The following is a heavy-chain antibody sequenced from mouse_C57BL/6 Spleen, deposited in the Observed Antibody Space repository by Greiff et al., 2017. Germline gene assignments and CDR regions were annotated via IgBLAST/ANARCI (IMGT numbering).Heavy chain of an antibody. V-gene: IGHV14-2*01. J-gene: IGHJ1*03. CDR3: ASDDAGSKYGYWYFDV. D-gene: IGHD2-5*01. Sequence: EVQLQQSGAELVKPGASVKLSCTASGFNIKDYYMHWVQQRTEQGLEWIGWIDPEDGETKYAPKFQGQATITADTSSNTAYLQLSRQTSRETAVYYGASDDAGSKYGYWYFDVWGTGTSVTVSS. CDR1: GFNIKDYY. CDR2: IDPEDGET.